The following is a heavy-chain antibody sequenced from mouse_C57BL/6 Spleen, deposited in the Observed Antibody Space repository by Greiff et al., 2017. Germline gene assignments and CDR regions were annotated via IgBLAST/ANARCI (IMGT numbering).Heavy chain of an antibody. D-gene: IGHD2-5*01. V-gene: IGHV14-1*01. CDR3: TNYYSNSYAMDY. J-gene: IGHJ4*01. CDR2: IDPEDGDT. CDR1: GFNIKDYY. Sequence: DVQLQESGAELVRPGASVKLSCTASGFNIKDYYMHWVKQRPEQGLEWIGRIDPEDGDTEYAPKFQGKATMTADTSSNTAYLQLSSLTSEDTAVYYCTNYYSNSYAMDYWGQGTSVTVSS.